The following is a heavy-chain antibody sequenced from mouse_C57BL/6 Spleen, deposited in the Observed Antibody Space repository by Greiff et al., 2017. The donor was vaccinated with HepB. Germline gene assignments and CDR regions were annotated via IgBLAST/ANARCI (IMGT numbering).Heavy chain of an antibody. CDR2: IDPSDSYT. CDR1: GYTFTSYW. J-gene: IGHJ2*01. D-gene: IGHD1-1*01. Sequence: QVQLQQPGAELVKPGASVKLSCKASGYTFTSYWMQWVKQRPGQGLEWIGEIDPSDSYTNYNQKFKGKATLTVDTSSSTAYMQLSSLTSEDSAVYYCARKSSYLDYWGQGTTLTVSS. V-gene: IGHV1-50*01. CDR3: ARKSSYLDY.